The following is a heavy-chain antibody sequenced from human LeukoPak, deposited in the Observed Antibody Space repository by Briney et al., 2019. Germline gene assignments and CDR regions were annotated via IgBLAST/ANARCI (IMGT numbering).Heavy chain of an antibody. CDR3: ARHRHTYYYDSSGYSARKYYFDY. D-gene: IGHD3-22*01. Sequence: PSETLSLTCTVSGGSISSYYWSWIRQPPGKGLEWIGYIYYSGSTNYNPSLKSRVTISVETSKNQFSLKLSSVTAADTAVYYCARHRHTYYYDSSGYSARKYYFDYWGQGTLVTVSS. J-gene: IGHJ4*02. CDR2: IYYSGST. V-gene: IGHV4-59*08. CDR1: GGSISSYY.